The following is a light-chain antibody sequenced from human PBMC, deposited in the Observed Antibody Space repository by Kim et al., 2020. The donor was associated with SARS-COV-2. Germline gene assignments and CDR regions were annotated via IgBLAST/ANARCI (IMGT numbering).Light chain of an antibody. J-gene: IGLJ3*02. CDR3: QVWDSSSDHPV. CDR2: YDS. Sequence: APGKTARTTCGGKNIGSKSVHWYQQKPGQAPVLVIYYDSDRPSGIPERFSGSNSVNTATLTISRVEAGDDADYYCQVWDSSSDHPVFGGGTQLTVL. CDR1: NIGSKS. V-gene: IGLV3-21*04.